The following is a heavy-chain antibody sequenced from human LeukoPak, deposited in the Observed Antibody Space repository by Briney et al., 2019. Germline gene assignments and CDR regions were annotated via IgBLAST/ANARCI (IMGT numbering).Heavy chain of an antibody. CDR3: ARVYGGPDY. CDR1: GFTFDDYA. CDR2: VNWNSGTT. J-gene: IGHJ4*02. V-gene: IGHV3-9*01. Sequence: GGSLRLSFVASGFTFDDYAMHWVRQAPGKGLEWVSVVNWNSGTTGYADSVKGRFTISRDDAKNSLYLQMNSLRAEDTAVYYCARVYGGPDYWGQGTLVTVSS. D-gene: IGHD4-23*01.